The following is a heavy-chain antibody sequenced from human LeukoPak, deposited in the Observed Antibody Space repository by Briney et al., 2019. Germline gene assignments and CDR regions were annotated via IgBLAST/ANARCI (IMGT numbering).Heavy chain of an antibody. CDR3: ARGRHFAYDSSGYFL. J-gene: IGHJ4*02. CDR1: GFTFSSYG. CDR2: ISGSGGST. Sequence: GGSLRLSCAASGFTFSSYGMSWVRQAPGKGLEWVSAISGSGGSTYYADSVKGRFTISRDNSKNTRYLQMNSLRAEDTAVYYCARGRHFAYDSSGYFLWGQGTLVTVSS. V-gene: IGHV3-23*01. D-gene: IGHD3-22*01.